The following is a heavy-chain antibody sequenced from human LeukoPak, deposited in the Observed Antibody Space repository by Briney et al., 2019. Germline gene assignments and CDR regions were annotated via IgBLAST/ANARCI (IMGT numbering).Heavy chain of an antibody. CDR3: ARGSSTSCWAFGY. J-gene: IGHJ4*02. CDR2: IYYSGST. D-gene: IGHD2-2*01. V-gene: IGHV4-59*01. Sequence: SETLSLTRTVSGGSISSYYWSWIRQPPGKGLEWIGYIYYSGSTNYNPSLKSRVTISVDTSKNQFSLKLSSVTAADTAVYYCARGSSTSCWAFGYWGQGTLVTVSS. CDR1: GGSISSYY.